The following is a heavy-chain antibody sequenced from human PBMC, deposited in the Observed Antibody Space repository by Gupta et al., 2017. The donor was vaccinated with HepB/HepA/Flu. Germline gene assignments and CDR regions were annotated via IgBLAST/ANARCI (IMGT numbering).Heavy chain of an antibody. V-gene: IGHV3-9*01. J-gene: IGHJ6*02. D-gene: IGHD5-18*01. CDR1: QLIKDYA. CDR2: IYWDSRT. CDR3: TKDIQPGGTDV. Sequence: EVQLVESGGDLVQPGGSLRLSCAASQLIKDYAMHWVRQIPGKGLEWVSGIYWDSRTGYADSVRGRFTISRDNAKNSLFLQMNSRRAEDTALYYCTKDIQPGGTDVWGQGTTVIVSS.